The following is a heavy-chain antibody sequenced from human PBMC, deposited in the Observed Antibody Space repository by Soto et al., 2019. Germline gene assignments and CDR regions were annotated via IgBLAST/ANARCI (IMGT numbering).Heavy chain of an antibody. CDR3: ARGEVLRYFDWSTDTDAFDI. J-gene: IGHJ3*02. CDR2: IYYSGST. Sequence: PSETLSLTCTVSGGSISSYYWSWIRQPPGKGLEWIGYIYYSGSTNYNPSLKSRVTISVDTSKNQFSLKLSSVTAADTAVYYCARGEVLRYFDWSTDTDAFDIWGQGTMVTVSS. V-gene: IGHV4-59*08. D-gene: IGHD3-9*01. CDR1: GGSISSYY.